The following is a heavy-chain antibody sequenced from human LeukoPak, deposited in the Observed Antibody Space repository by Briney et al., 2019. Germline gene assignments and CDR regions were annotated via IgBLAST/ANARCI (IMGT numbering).Heavy chain of an antibody. J-gene: IGHJ6*03. D-gene: IGHD6-19*01. CDR2: MNPNSGNT. Sequence: ASVKVSCKASGYTFTSYDFNWVRQATGQGLEWMGWMNPNSGNTGYAQKFQVRVTMTRNTSISTAYMELSSLRSEDTAVYYCARGLGSTQWLVRYYYYYYMDVWGKGTTVTVSS. CDR1: GYTFTSYD. CDR3: ARGLGSTQWLVRYYYYYYMDV. V-gene: IGHV1-8*01.